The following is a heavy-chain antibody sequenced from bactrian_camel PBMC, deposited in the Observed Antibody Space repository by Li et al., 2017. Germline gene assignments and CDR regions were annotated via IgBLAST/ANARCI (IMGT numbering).Heavy chain of an antibody. D-gene: IGHD3*01. J-gene: IGHJ4*01. CDR3: AADSGWAAYCSLVRGSGYEYHY. CDR2: ISPDGRHS. V-gene: IGHV3-2*01. Sequence: HVQLVESGGGSVQAGGSLRLSCAASGFTFGSYYMTWVRQAPGKGLEWVSTISPDGRHSYYADTVKGRLALSQDNAKNTLYLQMNSLKPEDTAMYYCAADSGWAAYCSLVRGSGYEYHYWGQGTQVTVS. CDR1: GFTFGSYY.